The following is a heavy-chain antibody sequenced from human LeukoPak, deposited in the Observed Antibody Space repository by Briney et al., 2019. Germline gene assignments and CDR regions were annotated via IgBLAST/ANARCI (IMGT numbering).Heavy chain of an antibody. CDR3: GRRTPYDTLTGYTYWYFDL. J-gene: IGHJ2*01. Sequence: SETLSLTCTVSGGSMSSYYWSWSRQPPGRGLEWIGYTSYSGSTDYNPSLRSRVTLSVDTAKNQPSLKLNSVTAADTAVYYCGRRTPYDTLTGYTYWYFDLWGRGTLVTVSS. V-gene: IGHV4-59*01. D-gene: IGHD3-9*01. CDR2: TSYSGST. CDR1: GGSMSSYY.